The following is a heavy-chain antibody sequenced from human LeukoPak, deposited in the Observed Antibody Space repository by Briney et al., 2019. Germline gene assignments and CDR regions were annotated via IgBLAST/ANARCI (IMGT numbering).Heavy chain of an antibody. J-gene: IGHJ4*02. CDR3: ARDSGPIDY. CDR2: IHQDGSEK. Sequence: PGGSLRLSWAASGFTFSNYWVTWVRQAPGKGLEWVANIHQDGSEKYYVDSVKGRFTISRDNAKNSLYLQMNSLRAEDTAVYYCARDSGPIDYWGQGTLVTVSS. V-gene: IGHV3-7*03. CDR1: GFTFSNYW. D-gene: IGHD3-10*01.